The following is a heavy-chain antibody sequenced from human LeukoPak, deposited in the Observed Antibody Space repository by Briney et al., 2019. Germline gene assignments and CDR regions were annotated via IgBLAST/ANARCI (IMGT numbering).Heavy chain of an antibody. CDR2: IYYSGST. D-gene: IGHD3-22*01. J-gene: IGHJ4*02. CDR1: GGSISSYY. Sequence: SETLSLTCTVSGGSISSYYWSWIRQPPGKGLEWIGYIYYSGSTNYKPSLKSRVTISLDTSKNQFSLKLSSVTAADTAVYYCARGVSYYYDRSGSYYFDYWGQGTLVTVSS. V-gene: IGHV4-59*01. CDR3: ARGVSYYYDRSGSYYFDY.